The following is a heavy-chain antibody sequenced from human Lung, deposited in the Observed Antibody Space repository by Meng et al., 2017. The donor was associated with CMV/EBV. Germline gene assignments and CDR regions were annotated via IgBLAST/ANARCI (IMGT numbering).Heavy chain of an antibody. CDR3: ARVAAAARGMDV. V-gene: IGHV3-7*04. CDR2: INQDGSQK. CDR1: GFTFSSHW. J-gene: IGHJ6*02. D-gene: IGHD6-13*01. Sequence: GESLKISCAASGFTFSSHWMTWVRQAPGKGLEWVANINQDGSQKNYVDSVKGRFTISRDNAKNSLFLQMNSLRAEDTAVYYCARVAAAARGMDVWGQGTTVTVSS.